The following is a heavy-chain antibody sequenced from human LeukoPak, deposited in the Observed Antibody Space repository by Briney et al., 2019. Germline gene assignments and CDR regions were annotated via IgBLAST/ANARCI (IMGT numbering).Heavy chain of an antibody. J-gene: IGHJ4*02. CDR3: ARHWRDGDSRSLDY. V-gene: IGHV5-51*01. Sequence: GGSLRLSCAASGFTFSSYWMSWVRQAPGKGLEWMGIISGDESDTRYSPSFQGQVTISADKSISTTYLQWSSLKASDTAIYYCARHWRDGDSRSLDYWGQGTLVTVSS. CDR2: ISGDESDT. D-gene: IGHD4-17*01. CDR1: GFTFSSYW.